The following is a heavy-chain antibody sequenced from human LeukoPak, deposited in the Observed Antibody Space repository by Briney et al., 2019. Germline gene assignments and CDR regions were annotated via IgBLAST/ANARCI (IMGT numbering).Heavy chain of an antibody. CDR3: AELGITMIGGV. CDR1: GFTFSSYE. CDR2: ISSSGSTI. D-gene: IGHD3-10*02. J-gene: IGHJ6*04. V-gene: IGHV3-48*03. Sequence: GGSLRLSCAASGFTFSSYEMNWVRQAPGKGLEWVSHISSSGSTIYYADSVKGRFTISRDNAKNSLYLQINSLRAEDTAVYYCAELGITMIGGVWGKGTTVTISS.